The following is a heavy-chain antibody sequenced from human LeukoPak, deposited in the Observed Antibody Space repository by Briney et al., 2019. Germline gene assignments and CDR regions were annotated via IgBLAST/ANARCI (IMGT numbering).Heavy chain of an antibody. J-gene: IGHJ4*02. CDR1: GFTVSSNY. V-gene: IGHV3-53*01. Sequence: GRSLRLSCAASGFTVSSNYMSWVRQAPGKGPECVSVIYPGGSTYYADSVKGRFTISRDDSKNTLYLQMNSLRAEDTAVYYCARESSGYYLDYWGQGTLVTVSS. D-gene: IGHD6-25*01. CDR3: ARESSGYYLDY. CDR2: IYPGGST.